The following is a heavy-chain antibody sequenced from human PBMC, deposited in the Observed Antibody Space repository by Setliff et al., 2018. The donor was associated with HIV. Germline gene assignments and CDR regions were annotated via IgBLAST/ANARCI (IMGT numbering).Heavy chain of an antibody. V-gene: IGHV4-39*07. CDR1: GGSISSRSYY. Sequence: SETLSLTCTVSGGSISSRSYYWAWIRQPPGKGLEWIGTIYNGGASHYNPSLKSRVIIFLDPSKNQFSLELTSVTAADTAVYYCAREAPSEPTRYYNFWSGYPDWFDPWGPGTLVTVSS. CDR3: AREAPSEPTRYYNFWSGYPDWFDP. CDR2: IYNGGAS. J-gene: IGHJ5*02. D-gene: IGHD3-3*01.